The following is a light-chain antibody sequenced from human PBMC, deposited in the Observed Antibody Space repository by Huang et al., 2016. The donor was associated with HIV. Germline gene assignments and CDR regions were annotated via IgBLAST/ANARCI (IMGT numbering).Light chain of an antibody. J-gene: IGKJ1*01. V-gene: IGKV3-20*01. CDR3: QQYGSSVVT. CDR2: GAS. CDR1: QSFSGNY. Sequence: EIVLTQSPGTLSLSPGERATLPCRASQSFSGNYLAWYQQKPGQAPRLLIYGASSRATGIPDRFSGSGSGTDFTLIISRLEPEDFAVYYCQQYGSSVVTFGQGTKVEVK.